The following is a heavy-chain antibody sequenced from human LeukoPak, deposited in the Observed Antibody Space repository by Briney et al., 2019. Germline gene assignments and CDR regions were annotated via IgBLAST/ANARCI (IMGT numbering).Heavy chain of an antibody. J-gene: IGHJ4*02. CDR2: IYYSGST. V-gene: IGHV4-31*03. CDR1: GGSISSGGYY. D-gene: IGHD2-15*01. Sequence: SQTLSLTCTVSGGSISSGGYYWSWIRQHPGKGLEWIGYIYYSGSTYYNPSLKSRVTISLDTSKNQFSLKLSSVTAADTAVYYCVTNSIGYCSGGNCYQVSDSWGQGSLVTVSS. CDR3: VTNSIGYCSGGNCYQVSDS.